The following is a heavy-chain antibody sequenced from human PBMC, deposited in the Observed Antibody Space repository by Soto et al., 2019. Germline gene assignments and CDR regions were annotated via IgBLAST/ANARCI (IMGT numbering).Heavy chain of an antibody. CDR2: ISDYNGNT. CDR3: AGEEYYSGSGTYSPPRYYGMDA. D-gene: IGHD3-10*01. Sequence: QVQLVQSGAEVKKPGASVKVSCKASGYTFTNYGITWVRQAPGQGLEWMGWISDYNGNTFYGKKFQGRVTMTTDISTRKAYMELKRLRSDDRAVYYCAGEEYYSGSGTYSPPRYYGMDAWGQGTTVTVSS. CDR1: GYTFTNYG. J-gene: IGHJ6*02. V-gene: IGHV1-18*01.